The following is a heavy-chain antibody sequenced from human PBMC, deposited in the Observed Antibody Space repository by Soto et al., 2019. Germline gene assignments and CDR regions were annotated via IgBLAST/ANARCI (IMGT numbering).Heavy chain of an antibody. CDR1: GFSLSAYA. D-gene: IGHD2-21*01. V-gene: IGHV3-23*01. CDR3: AKERGEIAVPLFDH. Sequence: EVHLLESGGGLVQPGGSLRLSCVASGFSLSAYAMSWVRQAPGKGLEWVSGIGAGGGAYYADSVKDRFIISRDNSKNTLFLYLYSLRVDDTAVYYCAKERGEIAVPLFDHWGQGTLVTASS. CDR2: IGAGGGA. J-gene: IGHJ4*02.